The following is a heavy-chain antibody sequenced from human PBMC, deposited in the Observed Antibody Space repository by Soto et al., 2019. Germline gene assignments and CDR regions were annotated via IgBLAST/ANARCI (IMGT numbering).Heavy chain of an antibody. J-gene: IGHJ4*02. CDR2: IYYSGST. D-gene: IGHD3-10*01. CDR3: ARAGTNMVQFDY. CDR1: GGSINSYF. Sequence: TLSLTCTVSGGSINSYFWSWIRQSPGKGLEWIGHIYYSGSTSYSPSLKSRVSISVDTSKNQFSLEVHSVTAADTAVYYCARAGTNMVQFDYWGQGTLVTVSS. V-gene: IGHV4-59*01.